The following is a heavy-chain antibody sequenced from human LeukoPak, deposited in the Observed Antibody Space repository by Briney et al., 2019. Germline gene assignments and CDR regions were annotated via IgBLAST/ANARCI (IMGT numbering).Heavy chain of an antibody. J-gene: IGHJ2*01. D-gene: IGHD2-15*01. V-gene: IGHV3-7*01. CDR2: IKQDGSEK. Sequence: GGSLRLSCAASGFTFSSYWMSWVRQAPGKGLEWVANIKQDGSEKYYVDSVKGRFTISRDNAKNSLYLQMNSLRAEDTAVYYCAKDQGYCSGGSCYSLYWYFDLWGRGTLVTVSS. CDR3: AKDQGYCSGGSCYSLYWYFDL. CDR1: GFTFSSYW.